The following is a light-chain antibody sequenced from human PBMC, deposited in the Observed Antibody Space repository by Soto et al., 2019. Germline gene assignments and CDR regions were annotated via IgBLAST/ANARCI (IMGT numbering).Light chain of an antibody. CDR3: QQYSNLIT. V-gene: IGKV1-33*01. Sequence: DIHMTQSPSSLSASVGYRFTITCQASQDVSNYLNWYQQKLGKAPKLLIYDASNLETGVPSRLSGSGSGTYFSFTISSLQPEDFATYYCQQYSNLITFGQGTRLEIK. CDR2: DAS. J-gene: IGKJ5*01. CDR1: QDVSNY.